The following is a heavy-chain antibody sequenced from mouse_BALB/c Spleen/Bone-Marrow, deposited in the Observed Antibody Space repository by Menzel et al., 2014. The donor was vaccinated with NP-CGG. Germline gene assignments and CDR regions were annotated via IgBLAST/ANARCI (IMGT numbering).Heavy chain of an antibody. CDR3: ARSADWYFDV. CDR2: ISYSGST. J-gene: IGHJ1*01. Sequence: EVKLMESGPGLVKPSQSLSLTCTVTGYSITSDYAWHWIRQFPGNKLEWMGYISYSGSTSYYPSLKSRISITRDTSKNQFFLHLNSVTTEDTATYYGARSADWYFDVWGAGTTVTVSS. CDR1: GYSITSDYA. V-gene: IGHV3-2*02.